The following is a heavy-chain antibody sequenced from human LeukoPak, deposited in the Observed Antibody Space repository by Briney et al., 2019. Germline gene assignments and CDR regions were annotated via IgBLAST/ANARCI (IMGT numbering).Heavy chain of an antibody. V-gene: IGHV3-21*01. CDR3: ARAPDYGDYVFDY. D-gene: IGHD4-17*01. CDR1: GFTFSSYS. CDR2: ISSSSIYI. Sequence: GGSLRLSCAASGFTFSSYSMNWVRQAPGKGLEWVSYISSSSIYIYYADSVKGRFTISRDNAKSSLYLQMNSLRAEDTAVYYCARAPDYGDYVFDYWGQGTLVTVSS. J-gene: IGHJ4*02.